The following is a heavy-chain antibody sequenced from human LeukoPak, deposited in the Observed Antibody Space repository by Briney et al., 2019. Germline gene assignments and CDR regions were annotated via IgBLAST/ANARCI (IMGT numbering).Heavy chain of an antibody. D-gene: IGHD2-2*02. CDR2: INPNSGGT. Sequence: AAVKVSFKSSGYTFTCYYIHWVRQAPGQGLEWMGVINPNSGGTNYTQKFQVKVTMTRDTSISTAYMELSRLRYDATAVYYCARSRMLLYNGGWYYFDYWGQGTLVTVSS. CDR3: ARSRMLLYNGGWYYFDY. J-gene: IGHJ4*02. V-gene: IGHV1-2*02. CDR1: GYTFTCYY.